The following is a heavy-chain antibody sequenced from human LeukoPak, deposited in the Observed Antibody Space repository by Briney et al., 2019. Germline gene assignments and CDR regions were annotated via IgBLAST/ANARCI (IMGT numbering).Heavy chain of an antibody. V-gene: IGHV4-59*01. J-gene: IGHJ4*02. CDR3: AREAADYYFDY. D-gene: IGHD6-25*01. Sequence: SETLSLTCTVSGGSISSYYWSWIRQPPGKGLEWIGYIYYSGSTNYNPSLKSRVTISVDTSKNQFSLKLSSVTAADTAVYYCAREAADYYFDYWGRGTLVTVSS. CDR2: IYYSGST. CDR1: GGSISSYY.